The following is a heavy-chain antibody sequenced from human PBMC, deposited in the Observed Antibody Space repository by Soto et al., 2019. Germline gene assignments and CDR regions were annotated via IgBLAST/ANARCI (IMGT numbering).Heavy chain of an antibody. J-gene: IGHJ6*04. CDR1: GFTFSSYA. CDR3: AREGGDPRLYYDYGMDV. CDR2: ISYDGSNK. D-gene: IGHD2-21*02. V-gene: IGHV3-30-3*01. Sequence: GVSLRLSCAASGFTFSSYAMHWVRQAPGKGLEWVAVISYDGSNKYYADSVKGRFTISRDNSKNTLYLQMNSLRAEDTAVYYCAREGGDPRLYYDYGMDVWGKGTTVTVSS.